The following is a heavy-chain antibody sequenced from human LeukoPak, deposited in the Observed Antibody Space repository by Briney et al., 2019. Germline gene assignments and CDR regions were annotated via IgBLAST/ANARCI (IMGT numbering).Heavy chain of an antibody. CDR2: IKQDGSKR. V-gene: IGHV3-7*04. Sequence: GGSLRLSCVASGFPFSSYWMTWVRQAPGKGLEWVANIKQDGSKRSYVDSVKGRFTISRDNAKNSLYLQMDSLRAEDTAIYYCTRVGYIDEGIDYWGQGTLVTVSS. J-gene: IGHJ4*02. CDR3: TRVGYIDEGIDY. D-gene: IGHD5-24*01. CDR1: GFPFSSYW.